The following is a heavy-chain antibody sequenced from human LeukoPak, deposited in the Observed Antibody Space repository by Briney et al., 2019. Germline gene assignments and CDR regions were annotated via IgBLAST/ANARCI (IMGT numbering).Heavy chain of an antibody. CDR1: NYSISSGYY. CDR3: GRGVVPGAVVGFDP. Sequence: SETLSLTCTVSNYSISSGYYWGWIRQPPGKGLEWIGYIYYSGSTNYNPSLKSRVTISVDTSKNQFSLKLSSVTAADTAVYYCGRGVVPGAVVGFDPWGQGTLVTVSS. V-gene: IGHV4-38-2*02. J-gene: IGHJ5*02. CDR2: IYYSGST. D-gene: IGHD2-2*01.